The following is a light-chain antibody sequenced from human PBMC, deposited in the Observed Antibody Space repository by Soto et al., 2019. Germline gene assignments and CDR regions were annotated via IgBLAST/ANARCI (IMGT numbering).Light chain of an antibody. CDR1: QSITNY. Sequence: DIQMTQSPSSLSASVGDRVTITCRASQSITNYLNWYQQKPGKAPKVLIYVVSSLQSGVPSRFSGSGSGTDFTLTISSLQPEDFATYYCQQSHSIPYTFGQGTKLEIK. V-gene: IGKV1-39*01. J-gene: IGKJ2*01. CDR2: VVS. CDR3: QQSHSIPYT.